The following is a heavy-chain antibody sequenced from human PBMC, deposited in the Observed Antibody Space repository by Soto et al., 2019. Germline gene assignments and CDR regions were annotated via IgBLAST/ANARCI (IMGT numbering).Heavy chain of an antibody. CDR2: ISGSGGST. CDR1: GFTFSSYA. V-gene: IGHV3-23*01. CDR3: AKGTYYYDSSGYYGY. J-gene: IGHJ4*02. D-gene: IGHD3-22*01. Sequence: EVQLLESGGGLVQPGGSLRLSCAASGFTFSSYAMSWVRQAPGKGLEWVSAISGSGGSTYYADSVKGRFTISRDNSXNTLYLQMNSLRAEDTAVYYCAKGTYYYDSSGYYGYWGQGTLVTVSS.